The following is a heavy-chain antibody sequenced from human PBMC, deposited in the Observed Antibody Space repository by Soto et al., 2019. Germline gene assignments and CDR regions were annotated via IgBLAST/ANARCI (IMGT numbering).Heavy chain of an antibody. CDR2: IYPGDSDT. CDR3: ARHRVDYYDSSGYYYDDAFDI. Sequence: PGESLKISCKGSVYSFTSYWIGWVRQMPGKGLEWMGIIYPGDSDTRYSPSFQGQVTISADKSISTAYLQWSSLKASDTAMYYCARHRVDYYDSSGYYYDDAFDIWGQGTMVTVSS. V-gene: IGHV5-51*01. CDR1: VYSFTSYW. D-gene: IGHD3-22*01. J-gene: IGHJ3*02.